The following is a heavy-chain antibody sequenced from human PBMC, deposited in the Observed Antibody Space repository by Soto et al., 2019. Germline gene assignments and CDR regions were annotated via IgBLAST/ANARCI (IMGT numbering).Heavy chain of an antibody. V-gene: IGHV3-23*01. Sequence: GGSMRHSCAASGFTFSSYAMSWVSQAQGKGLEWVSAISGSGGSTYYADSVKGRFTISRDNSKNTLYLQMNSLRAEDTAVYYCAKDGSSRWYVYWGEGTLVTVSS. CDR1: GFTFSSYA. CDR2: ISGSGGST. J-gene: IGHJ4*02. D-gene: IGHD6-19*01. CDR3: AKDGSSRWYVY.